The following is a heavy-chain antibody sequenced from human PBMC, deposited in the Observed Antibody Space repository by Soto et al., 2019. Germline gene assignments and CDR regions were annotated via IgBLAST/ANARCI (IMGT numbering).Heavy chain of an antibody. J-gene: IGHJ4*02. D-gene: IGHD5-18*01. CDR3: AKGGYTFAYE. CDR2: ISPSASDT. CDR1: GFSFSTSS. Sequence: GSLRLSCAASGFSFSTSSMAWVRQPPGKGLEWVSAISPSASDTLYADSVKGRFTISRDNSQNTLFLQMTSLRADDTAVYCCAKGGYTFAYEWGQGALVTVS. V-gene: IGHV3-23*01.